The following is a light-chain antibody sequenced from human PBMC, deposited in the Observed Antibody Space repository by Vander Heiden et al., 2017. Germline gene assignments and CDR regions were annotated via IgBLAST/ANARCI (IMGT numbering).Light chain of an antibody. CDR2: EVT. V-gene: IGLV2-18*02. Sequence: QSALTQPPSVSGSPGPSVTISCTGTSSDVGSYNRVSWYQQPPGTAPKLMIYEVTKRPSGVPDRFSGSKSGNTASLTSSGLQAEDEADYYCSSYTSRTTPVAFGGGTKLTVL. CDR1: SSDVGSYNR. CDR3: SSYTSRTTPVA. J-gene: IGLJ2*01.